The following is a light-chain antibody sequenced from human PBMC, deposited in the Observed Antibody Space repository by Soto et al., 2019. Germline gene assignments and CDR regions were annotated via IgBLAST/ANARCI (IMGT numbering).Light chain of an antibody. J-gene: IGKJ4*01. V-gene: IGKV1-33*01. Sequence: DIQMTHSPSSLSASVGDRVTITCQASQDISNYLNWYQQKPGKAPKLLIYDASNLETGVPSRFSGSGSGTDFTFTISSLQPEDIATYYCQQYDNWVTFGGGTKVDI. CDR2: DAS. CDR3: QQYDNWVT. CDR1: QDISNY.